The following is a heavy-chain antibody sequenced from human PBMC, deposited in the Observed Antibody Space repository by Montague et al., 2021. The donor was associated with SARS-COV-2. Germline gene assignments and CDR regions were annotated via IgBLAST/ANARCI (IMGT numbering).Heavy chain of an antibody. V-gene: IGHV3-48*03. CDR2: ISSSGETI. Sequence: SLRLSCAASGFTFSSYEMNWVRQAPGKGLEWVSHISSSGETIFYADSVLGRFTIYRDNAQNSLFLQMNNVRAEDTAVYYCARDTTRTSRTSRRSGSSHRTKMRDFFHRPGDLSSYSCGMDVWGQGTTVTVSS. CDR1: GFTFSSYE. D-gene: IGHD3-10*01. J-gene: IGHJ6*02. CDR3: ARDTTRTSRTSRRSGSSHRTKMRDFFHRPGDLSSYSCGMDV.